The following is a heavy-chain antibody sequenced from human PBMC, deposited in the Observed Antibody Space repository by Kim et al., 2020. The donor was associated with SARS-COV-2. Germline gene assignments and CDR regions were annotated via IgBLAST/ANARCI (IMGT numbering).Heavy chain of an antibody. Sequence: GGSLRLSCAASGFTFSSYAMSWVRQAPGKGLEWLSGITYTGDNTVFADSVKGRFTISRDNSKNTLNLQMNSLRADDKAVYYCTKSTAAMPRYYFDSWGQG. CDR3: TKSTAAMPRYYFDS. D-gene: IGHD2-2*01. V-gene: IGHV3-23*01. J-gene: IGHJ4*02. CDR2: ITYTGDNT. CDR1: GFTFSSYA.